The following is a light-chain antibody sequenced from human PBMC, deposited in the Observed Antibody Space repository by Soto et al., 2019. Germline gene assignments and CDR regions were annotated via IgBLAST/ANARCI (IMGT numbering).Light chain of an antibody. CDR3: SSYTSSSILGYVV. CDR1: SSDVGGYNY. Sequence: QSVLTQPASVSGSPGQSITISCTGTSSDVGGYNYVSWYQQHPGKAPKLMIYDVSNRPSGVSNRFSGSKSGNTASLTISGLQAEDEADYYCSSYTSSSILGYVVFGGGTKLTV. J-gene: IGLJ2*01. V-gene: IGLV2-14*01. CDR2: DVS.